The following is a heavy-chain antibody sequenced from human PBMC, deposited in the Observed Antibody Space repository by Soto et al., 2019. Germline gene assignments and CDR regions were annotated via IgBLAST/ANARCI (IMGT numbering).Heavy chain of an antibody. J-gene: IGHJ6*02. D-gene: IGHD3-10*01. Sequence: ASVKVSCKASGGTFSSYAISWVRQAPGQGLEWMGGIIPIFGTANYAQKFQGRVTITADESTSTAYMELRSLRSDDTAVYYCARGGVVRGVTYYYYYYGMDVWGQGTTVTVSS. CDR3: ARGGVVRGVTYYYYYYGMDV. V-gene: IGHV1-69*13. CDR1: GGTFSSYA. CDR2: IIPIFGTA.